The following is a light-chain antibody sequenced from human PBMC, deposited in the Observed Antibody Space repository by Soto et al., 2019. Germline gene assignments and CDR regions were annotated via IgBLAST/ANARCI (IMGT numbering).Light chain of an antibody. V-gene: IGLV2-14*03. CDR2: DVT. J-gene: IGLJ2*01. Sequence: QSVLTQPASVSGSPGQSITISCTGTSSDIGGYKYVSWYQHHPGTAPKLMIYDVTNRPSGVSNRFSGSKSGNTASLTISGLQAEDEGDYYCTSYASSSTPVVFGGATKLTVL. CDR1: SSDIGGYKY. CDR3: TSYASSSTPVV.